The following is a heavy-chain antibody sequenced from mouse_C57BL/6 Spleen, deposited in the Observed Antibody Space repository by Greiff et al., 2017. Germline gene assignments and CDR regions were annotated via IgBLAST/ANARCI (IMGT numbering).Heavy chain of an antibody. J-gene: IGHJ1*03. CDR3: ARDALTTVVANWYFDV. CDR2: ISDGGSYT. CDR1: GFTFSSYA. D-gene: IGHD1-1*01. Sequence: EVQLVESGGGLVKPGGSLKLSCAASGFTFSSYAMSWVRQTPEKRLEWVATISDGGSYTYYPDNVKGRFTISRDNAKNNLYLQMSHLTSEDTAMYYCARDALTTVVANWYFDVWGTGTTVTVSS. V-gene: IGHV5-4*01.